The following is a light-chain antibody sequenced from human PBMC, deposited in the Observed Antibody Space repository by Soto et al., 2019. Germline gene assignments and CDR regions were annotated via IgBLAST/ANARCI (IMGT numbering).Light chain of an antibody. CDR3: QQNKSYPRT. CDR2: KAS. V-gene: IGKV1-5*03. J-gene: IGKJ1*01. Sequence: DIQMTQSPSTLSASVGDRVTITCRASQNINDALVWYQQKPGKAPNLLIYKASSLESGVPLRFSGSGSGTEFTLTISSLQPEDFAAYYCQQNKSYPRTFGQGPKVEIK. CDR1: QNINDA.